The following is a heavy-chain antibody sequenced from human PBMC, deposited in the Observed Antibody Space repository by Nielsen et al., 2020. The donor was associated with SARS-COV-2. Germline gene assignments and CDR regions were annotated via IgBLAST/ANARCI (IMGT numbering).Heavy chain of an antibody. CDR3: ARGQLLLNWFDP. CDR1: GYTFTSYG. J-gene: IGHJ5*02. CDR2: ISAYNGNT. Sequence: ASVKVSCKASGYTFTSYGISWVRQAPGQGLEWMRWISAYNGNTNYAQKLQGRVTMTRDTSISTAYMELSRLRSDDTAVYYCARGQLLLNWFDPWGQGTLVTVSS. V-gene: IGHV1-18*01. D-gene: IGHD2-2*01.